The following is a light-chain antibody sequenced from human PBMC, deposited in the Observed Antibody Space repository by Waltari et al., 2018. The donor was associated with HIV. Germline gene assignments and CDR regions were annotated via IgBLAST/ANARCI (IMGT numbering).Light chain of an antibody. V-gene: IGKV1-27*01. CDR1: QGIKNY. Sequence: DIQMTQSPSSLSASVGDRVTITCRASQGIKNYVAWYQQKPGKPPILLIYSASTLESGVPSRFSGRGSGTDSTLTISSLQPEDVGTYYCQKYSSEPAFGQGTKVEF. CDR2: SAS. J-gene: IGKJ1*01. CDR3: QKYSSEPA.